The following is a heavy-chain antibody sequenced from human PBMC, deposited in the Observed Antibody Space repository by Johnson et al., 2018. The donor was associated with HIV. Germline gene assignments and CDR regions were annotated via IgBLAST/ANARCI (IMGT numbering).Heavy chain of an antibody. CDR3: ARGSRYTYDNDDVYLLQAFDV. CDR1: GFTFSSYW. J-gene: IGHJ3*01. Sequence: VQLVESGGGVVQPGRSLRLSCAASGFTFSSYWMSWVRQAPGKGLEWVTNIKQDGSEKYYVDSVKGRFTVSRDNAKTSLYLQMNSLRAEDTAVYYCARGSRYTYDNDDVYLLQAFDVWGQGTVVTVSS. V-gene: IGHV3-7*01. D-gene: IGHD3-16*01. CDR2: IKQDGSEK.